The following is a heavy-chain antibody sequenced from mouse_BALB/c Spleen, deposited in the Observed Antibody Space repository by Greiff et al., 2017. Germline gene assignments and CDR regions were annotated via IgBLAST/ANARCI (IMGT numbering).Heavy chain of an antibody. CDR1: GYTFTSYV. CDR2: INPYNDGT. J-gene: IGHJ4*01. V-gene: IGHV1-14*01. Sequence: VHVKQSGPELVKPGASVKMSCKASGYTFTSYVMHWVKQKPGQGLEWIGYINPYNDGTKYNEKFKGKATLTSDKSSSTAYMELSSLTSEDSAVYYCASSIYYGNYGYAMDYWGQGTSVTVSS. D-gene: IGHD2-1*01. CDR3: ASSIYYGNYGYAMDY.